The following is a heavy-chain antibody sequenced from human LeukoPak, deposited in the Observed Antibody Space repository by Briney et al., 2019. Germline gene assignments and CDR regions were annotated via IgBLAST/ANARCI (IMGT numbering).Heavy chain of an antibody. CDR1: GGTFSSNA. CDR2: IIPIFGTA. J-gene: IGHJ6*04. Sequence: SVKVSCKASGGTFSSNATSWVRQAPGQGLECMGGIIPIFGTADYTQKFQGRVTITADESTSTAYMELSSLRSEDTAVYYCARARGITMVRGVIGYYGMDVWGKGTTVTVSS. V-gene: IGHV1-69*01. CDR3: ARARGITMVRGVIGYYGMDV. D-gene: IGHD3-10*01.